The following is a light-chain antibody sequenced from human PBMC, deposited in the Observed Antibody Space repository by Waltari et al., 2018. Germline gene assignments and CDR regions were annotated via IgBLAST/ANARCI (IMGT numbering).Light chain of an antibody. CDR2: DVS. Sequence: QSALTQPASVSGSPGQSITISCSGTSSDVGGYNYVSWYQHHPGKAPKLVIYDVSSRPSGFSNRNSGSKSGNTASLTISGLQGEDEADYYCSSYTSSGTSSNTRVFGTGTTVTVL. V-gene: IGLV2-14*03. J-gene: IGLJ1*01. CDR1: SSDVGGYNY. CDR3: SSYTSSGTSSNTRV.